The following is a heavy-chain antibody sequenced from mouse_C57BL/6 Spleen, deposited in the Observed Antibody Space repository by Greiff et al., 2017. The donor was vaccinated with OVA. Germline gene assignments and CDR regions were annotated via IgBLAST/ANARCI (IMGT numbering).Heavy chain of an antibody. V-gene: IGHV1-82*01. CDR1: GYAFSSSW. J-gene: IGHJ4*01. D-gene: IGHD1-1*01. CDR3: ARGALFITTVVATKDAMDY. CDR2: IYPGDGDT. Sequence: VQLQQSGPELVKPGASVKISCKASGYAFSSSWMNWVKQRPGKGLEWIGRIYPGDGDTNYNGKFKGKATLTADKSSSTAYMQLSSLTSEDSAVYFCARGALFITTVVATKDAMDYWGQGTSVTVSS.